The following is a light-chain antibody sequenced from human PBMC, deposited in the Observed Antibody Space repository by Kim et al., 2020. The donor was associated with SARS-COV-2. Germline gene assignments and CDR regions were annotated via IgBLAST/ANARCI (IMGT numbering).Light chain of an antibody. Sequence: SPEERATLSCRASQTIKNKLVWYQQKPGQAPRLLIYDATTRATGVPARFIGSGSETDFTLTISSLQSEDFAVYYCQQSYDWPPLTFGQGTKVDIK. CDR2: DAT. J-gene: IGKJ1*01. CDR3: QQSYDWPPLT. V-gene: IGKV3-15*01. CDR1: QTIKNK.